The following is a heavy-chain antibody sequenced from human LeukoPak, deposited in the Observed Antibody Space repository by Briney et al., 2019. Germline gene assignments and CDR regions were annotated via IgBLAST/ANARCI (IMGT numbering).Heavy chain of an antibody. CDR1: GFTFSSYA. CDR3: AKRSSSWHFDY. J-gene: IGHJ4*02. CDR2: ISGGGGST. Sequence: GGSLRLSCAASGFTFSSYAMSWVRQAPGKGLEWVSGISGGGGSTYYADSVKGRSTISRDNSKNTLYLQMNSLRAEDTAVYYCAKRSSSWHFDYWGQGTLVTVSS. V-gene: IGHV3-23*01. D-gene: IGHD6-13*01.